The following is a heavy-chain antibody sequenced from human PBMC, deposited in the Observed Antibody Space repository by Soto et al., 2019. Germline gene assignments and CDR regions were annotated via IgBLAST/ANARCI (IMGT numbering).Heavy chain of an antibody. CDR1: GFTFSSYA. J-gene: IGHJ4*02. CDR3: ASPPGGHSY. Sequence: QVQLVESGGGVVQPGRSLRLSCAASGFTFSSYAMHWVRQAPGKGLEWVAVISYDGSNKYYADSVKGRFTISRDNSKNTLYLQMNSLRAEDTAVYYCASPPGGHSYWGQGTLVTVSS. CDR2: ISYDGSNK. D-gene: IGHD2-8*02. V-gene: IGHV3-30-3*01.